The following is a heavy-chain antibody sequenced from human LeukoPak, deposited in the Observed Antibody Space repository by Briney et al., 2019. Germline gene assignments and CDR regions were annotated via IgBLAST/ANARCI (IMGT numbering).Heavy chain of an antibody. Sequence: NTGGSLRLSCAASGFTFSSYSMNWVRQAPGKGLEWVSSISSSSSYIYYADSVKGRFTISRDNSKNTLYLQMNSLRAEDTAVYYCAKLGYCSGGSCPFFPFDYWGQGTLVTVSS. D-gene: IGHD2-15*01. CDR3: AKLGYCSGGSCPFFPFDY. J-gene: IGHJ4*02. CDR1: GFTFSSYS. CDR2: ISSSSSYI. V-gene: IGHV3-21*01.